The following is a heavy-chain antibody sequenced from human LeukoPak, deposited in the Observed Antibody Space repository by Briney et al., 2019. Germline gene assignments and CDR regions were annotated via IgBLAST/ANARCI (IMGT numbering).Heavy chain of an antibody. CDR3: ARELAAAAGPFDY. CDR1: GGSVSSNSAA. D-gene: IGHD6-13*01. V-gene: IGHV6-1*01. Sequence: SQTLSLTRAISGGSVSSNSAAWNWSRQSPSRGLGWLGRTYYGSKWYNDYAVCVKSRITVNADTYKNQFSLQLNSTTPEDTAVYYCARELAAAAGPFDYWGQGTLVTVSS. CDR2: TYYGSKWYN. J-gene: IGHJ4*02.